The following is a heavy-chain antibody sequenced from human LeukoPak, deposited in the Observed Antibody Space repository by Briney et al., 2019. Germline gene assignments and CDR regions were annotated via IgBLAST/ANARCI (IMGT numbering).Heavy chain of an antibody. CDR3: ARHASIFGRLFNYYYMDV. D-gene: IGHD3-3*01. V-gene: IGHV4-30-4*01. CDR1: GGSISSGDYY. Sequence: SETLSLTCTVSGGSISSGDYYWSRIRQPPGTGLEWIGYIYYSGSTYYNPSLKSRVTISVDTSKNQFSLKLSSVTAADTAVYYCARHASIFGRLFNYYYMDVWGKGTTVTVSS. CDR2: IYYSGST. J-gene: IGHJ6*03.